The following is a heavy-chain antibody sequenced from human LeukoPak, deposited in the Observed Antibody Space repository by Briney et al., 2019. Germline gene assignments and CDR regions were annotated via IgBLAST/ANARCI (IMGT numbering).Heavy chain of an antibody. Sequence: GGSLRLSCAASGFTFSDYYMSWIRQAPGEGLEWASYISSSGSTIYYAGSVKGRFTISRDNAKHSLYLQMNSLRAEDTAVYYCARDFKDFWSGYYGMDVWGQGTTVTVSS. CDR3: ARDFKDFWSGYYGMDV. V-gene: IGHV3-11*01. D-gene: IGHD3-3*01. J-gene: IGHJ6*02. CDR2: ISSSGSTI. CDR1: GFTFSDYY.